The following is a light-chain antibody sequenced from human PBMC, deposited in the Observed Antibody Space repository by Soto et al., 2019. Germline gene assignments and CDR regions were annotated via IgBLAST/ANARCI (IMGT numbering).Light chain of an antibody. CDR2: RNS. CDR3: QSYDSSLSGL. CDR1: SSNIGAGYD. J-gene: IGLJ2*01. V-gene: IGLV1-40*01. Sequence: QSVLTQPPSVSGAPGQRVTISCTGSSSNIGAGYDVHWYQQLPGTAPKLLISRNSNRPSGFPDRFSASKSGTSASLVITGVQPEDEADYYCQSYDSSLSGLFGGGTKLTVL.